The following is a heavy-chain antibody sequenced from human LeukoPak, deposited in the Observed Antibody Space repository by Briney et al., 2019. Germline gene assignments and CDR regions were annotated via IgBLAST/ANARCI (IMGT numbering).Heavy chain of an antibody. J-gene: IGHJ6*02. CDR2: INPSGGST. CDR3: ARDPRAVGTTSGWYWYGMDV. D-gene: IGHD6-19*01. V-gene: IGHV1-46*01. CDR1: GYTFTSYY. Sequence: ASLKVSCKASGYTFTSYYMHWVRQAPGQGLEWMGIINPSGGSTSYAQKFQGRVTMTRDTSTSTVYMELSSLRSEDTAVYYCARDPRAVGTTSGWYWYGMDVWGQGTTVTVSS.